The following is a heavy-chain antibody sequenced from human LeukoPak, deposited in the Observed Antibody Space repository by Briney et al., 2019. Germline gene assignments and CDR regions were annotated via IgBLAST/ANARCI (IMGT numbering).Heavy chain of an antibody. CDR1: GFTLSSYA. J-gene: IGHJ6*02. Sequence: PGGSLRLSCAASGFTLSSYAMHWVRQAPGKGLEWVAVISYDGSNKYYADSVKGRFTISRDNSKNTLYLQMNSLRAEDTAVYYCARDYVLYPWDYPGDRWRYYYYGMDVWGQGTTVTVSS. D-gene: IGHD3-16*01. CDR3: ARDYVLYPWDYPGDRWRYYYYGMDV. V-gene: IGHV3-30-3*01. CDR2: ISYDGSNK.